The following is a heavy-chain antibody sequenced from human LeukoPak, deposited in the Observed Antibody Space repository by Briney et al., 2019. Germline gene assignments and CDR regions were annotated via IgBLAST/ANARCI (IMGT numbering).Heavy chain of an antibody. J-gene: IGHJ4*02. CDR1: GDSISGGTFY. V-gene: IGHV4-39*01. CDR2: IHFNGNT. CDR3: AGRVGATIWTGLHF. Sequence: SETLSLTCTVSGDSISGGTFYWGWVRQPPGQGLEWIGSIHFNGNTYYNPSLKSPVTISVDMSKNQFSLNLSSVTVADTAVYYCAGRVGATIWTGLHFWGQGILVTVSS. D-gene: IGHD1-26*01.